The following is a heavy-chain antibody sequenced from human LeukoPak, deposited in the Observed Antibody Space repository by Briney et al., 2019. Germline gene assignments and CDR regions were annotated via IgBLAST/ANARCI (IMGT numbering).Heavy chain of an antibody. Sequence: SVKVSCKTSGGTFNNSAISWVRQAPGQGLEWLGGIMPLFGTAGYAQKFQGRVTITKDESTRTVYLELTSLTSDDTAVYYCARDVHGDYGSGWFDPGGQGTLVSVSS. V-gene: IGHV1-69*05. CDR2: IMPLFGTA. J-gene: IGHJ5*02. D-gene: IGHD4-17*01. CDR1: GGTFNNSA. CDR3: ARDVHGDYGSGWFDP.